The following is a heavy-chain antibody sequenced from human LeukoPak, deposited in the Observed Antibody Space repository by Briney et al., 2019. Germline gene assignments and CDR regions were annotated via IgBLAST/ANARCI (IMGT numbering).Heavy chain of an antibody. V-gene: IGHV3-48*02. CDR3: ASMSGGIVGAQNFDY. J-gene: IGHJ4*02. CDR2: ISSSSSTI. D-gene: IGHD1-26*01. Sequence: GGSLRLSCAASGFTFSSYSMNWVRQAPGKGLEWVSYISSSSSTIYYADSVKGRFTISRDNAKNSLYLQMNSLRDEDTAVYYCASMSGGIVGAQNFDYWGQGILVTVSS. CDR1: GFTFSSYS.